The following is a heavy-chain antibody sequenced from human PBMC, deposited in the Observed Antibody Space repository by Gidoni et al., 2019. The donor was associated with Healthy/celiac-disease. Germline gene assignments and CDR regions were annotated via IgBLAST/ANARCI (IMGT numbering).Heavy chain of an antibody. D-gene: IGHD3-22*01. Sequence: VQRLVPAVGSRQPAGPWSVSAAAPGTGWSSYAMSWVRQAPGKGLEWVSAISGSGGSTYYADSVKGRFTISRDNSKNTLYLQMNSLRAEDTAVYYCAKATMIIVPDDAFDIWGQGTMVTVSS. V-gene: IGHV3-23*01. CDR1: GTGWSSYA. J-gene: IGHJ3*02. CDR2: ISGSGGST. CDR3: AKATMIIVPDDAFDI.